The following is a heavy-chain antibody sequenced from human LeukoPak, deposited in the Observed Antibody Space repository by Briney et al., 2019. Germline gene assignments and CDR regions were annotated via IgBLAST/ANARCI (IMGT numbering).Heavy chain of an antibody. J-gene: IGHJ4*02. CDR2: ISAYNGNT. CDR1: GYTFTSYG. V-gene: IGHV1-18*01. CDR3: ARLSIVVVPAAGDY. Sequence: ASVKVSCKASGYTFTSYGISWVRQAPGQGLEWMGWISAYNGNTNYAQKLQGRVTMTRDTSISTAYMELSRLRSDDTAVYYCARLSIVVVPAAGDYWGQGTLVTVSS. D-gene: IGHD2-2*01.